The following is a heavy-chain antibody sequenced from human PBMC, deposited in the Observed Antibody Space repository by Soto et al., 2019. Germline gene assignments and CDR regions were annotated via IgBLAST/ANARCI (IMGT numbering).Heavy chain of an antibody. D-gene: IGHD3-22*01. CDR3: ARDRGGYVMNYYDSSGYIDAFDI. CDR2: IYYSGGT. CDR1: GGSISSYY. J-gene: IGHJ3*02. Sequence: SETLSLTCTVSGGSISSYYWIWIRQPPGKGLEWIGYIYYSGGTNYNPSLKSRVTISVDTSKNQFSLKLSSVTAADTAVYYCARDRGGYVMNYYDSSGYIDAFDIWGQGTMVTVSS. V-gene: IGHV4-59*01.